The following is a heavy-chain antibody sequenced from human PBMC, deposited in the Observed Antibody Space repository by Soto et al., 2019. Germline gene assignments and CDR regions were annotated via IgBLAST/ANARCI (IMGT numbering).Heavy chain of an antibody. D-gene: IGHD1-20*01. CDR2: IIPVFGSA. V-gene: IGHV1-69*01. CDR1: GGTFSIYG. J-gene: IGHJ4*02. Sequence: QVQLVQSGAEVKKPGSSVKVSCKARGGTFSIYGINWVRQAPGQGLEWMGGIIPVFGSANYAQRFQGRVTIIADESTSTVYMEVSRLTSEDTAVYFCASGITEMATINYFESWGQGTLVTVSS. CDR3: ASGITEMATINYFES.